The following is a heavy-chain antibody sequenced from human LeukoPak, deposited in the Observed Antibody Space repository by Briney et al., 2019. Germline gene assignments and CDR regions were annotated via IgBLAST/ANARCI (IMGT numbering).Heavy chain of an antibody. Sequence: PSETLSLTCTVSGGSISSYYWSWIRQPPGKGLEWIGNIYDSGSTNYNPSLKSRLTISVDTSKNQCSLKLSSVTAADTAVYYCARQTSWYFDLWGRGTLVSVSS. J-gene: IGHJ2*01. V-gene: IGHV4-59*01. CDR3: ARQTSWYFDL. CDR1: GGSISSYY. CDR2: IYDSGST.